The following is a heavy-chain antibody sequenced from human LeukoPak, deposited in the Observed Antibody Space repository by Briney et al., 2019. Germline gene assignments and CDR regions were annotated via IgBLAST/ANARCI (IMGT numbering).Heavy chain of an antibody. CDR2: IYYSGST. CDR3: ARDFVVVVTNDAFDI. D-gene: IGHD2-15*01. J-gene: IGHJ3*02. CDR1: GGSISSYY. V-gene: IGHV4-59*01. Sequence: PSETLSLTCTVSGGSISSYYWSWIRQPPGKGLEWIGYIYYSGSTNYNPSLKSRVTISVDTSKNQFSLKLSSVTAADTAVYYCARDFVVVVTNDAFDIWGQGTMVTVSS.